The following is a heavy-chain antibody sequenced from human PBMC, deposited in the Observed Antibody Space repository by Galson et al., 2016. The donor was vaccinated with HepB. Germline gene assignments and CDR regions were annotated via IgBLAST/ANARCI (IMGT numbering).Heavy chain of an antibody. V-gene: IGHV4-61*01. CDR1: GGSVSSGNNY. D-gene: IGHD2-2*02. CDR2: VFSNGNT. J-gene: IGHJ5*02. CDR3: AKEIPALGPRFDP. Sequence: SETLSLTCTVSGGSVSSGNNYWSWIRQSPEKGLEWIGYVFSNGNTKYNPSLKSRVTMSLDTSNSQFTLKMTFVTAADTAVFFGAKEIPALGPRFDPWGQGLLVTASS.